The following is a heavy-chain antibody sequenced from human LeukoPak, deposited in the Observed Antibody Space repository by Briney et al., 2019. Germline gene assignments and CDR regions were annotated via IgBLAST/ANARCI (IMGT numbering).Heavy chain of an antibody. CDR3: ARGNSSSWYDYYYYYGMDV. CDR2: IYYSGST. J-gene: IGHJ6*02. D-gene: IGHD6-13*01. V-gene: IGHV4-59*11. Sequence: SGTLSLTCTVSGGSISSHYWSWIRQPPGKGLEWIGYIYYSGSTNYNPSLKSRVTISVDTSKNQFSLKLSSVTAADTAVYYCARGNSSSWYDYYYYYGMDVWGQGTTVTVSS. CDR1: GGSISSHY.